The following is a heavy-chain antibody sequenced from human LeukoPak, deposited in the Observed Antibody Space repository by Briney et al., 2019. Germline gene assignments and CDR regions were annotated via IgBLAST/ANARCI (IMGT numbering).Heavy chain of an antibody. V-gene: IGHV3-23*01. CDR3: AKAGTTLTTRNWFDP. CDR1: GFTFSSYP. Sequence: GGSLRLSCAASGFTFSSYPMSWVRQAPGKGLEWLSVISGSSGTTYYADSVKGRFTISRDNSKNTLYLQVNSLRVEDTAVYYCAKAGTTLTTRNWFDPWGQGTLVTVSS. J-gene: IGHJ5*02. CDR2: ISGSSGTT. D-gene: IGHD4-17*01.